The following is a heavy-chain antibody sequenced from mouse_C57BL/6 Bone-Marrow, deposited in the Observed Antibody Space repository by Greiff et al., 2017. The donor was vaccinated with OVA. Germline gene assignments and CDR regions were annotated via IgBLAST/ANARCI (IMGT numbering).Heavy chain of an antibody. CDR3: GGTMGLRRRGRAWFAY. V-gene: IGHV1-82*01. CDR1: GYAFSSSW. Sequence: QVQLQQSGPELVKPGASVKISCKASGYAFSSSWMNWVKQRPGQGLEWIGRIYPGDGDTNYNGKFKGKATLTADKSSSTAYMQLSSLTSVDSAVYLCGGTMGLRRRGRAWFAYWGQGTLVTVSA. D-gene: IGHD2-4*01. CDR2: IYPGDGDT. J-gene: IGHJ3*01.